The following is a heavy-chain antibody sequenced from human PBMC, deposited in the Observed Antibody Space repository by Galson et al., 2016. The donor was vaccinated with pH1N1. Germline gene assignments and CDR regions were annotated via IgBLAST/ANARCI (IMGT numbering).Heavy chain of an antibody. D-gene: IGHD6-6*01. V-gene: IGHV3-9*01. CDR3: VNSIPVRPFGD. Sequence: SLRLSCAASGFTFDDYAMHWVRQAPGKGLEWVSGISWNSGSIGYADSVKGRFTISRDNAKNSLYLQMNSLRVEDTAVYFCVNSIPVRPFGDWGQGTLVTVSS. J-gene: IGHJ1*01. CDR1: GFTFDDYA. CDR2: ISWNSGSI.